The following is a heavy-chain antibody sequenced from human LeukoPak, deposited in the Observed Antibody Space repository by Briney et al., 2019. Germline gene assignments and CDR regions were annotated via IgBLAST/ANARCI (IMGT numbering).Heavy chain of an antibody. J-gene: IGHJ3*02. CDR2: IWYDGSNK. CDR1: RFTFSTYG. CDR3: ARDGPYGSGTDAFDI. Sequence: GGSLRLSCAASRFTFSTYGMHWVRQAPGKGLEWVAVIWYDGSNKYYADSVKGRFTISRDNSKNTLYLQMNSLRAEDTAVYYCARDGPYGSGTDAFDIWGQGTMVTVSS. V-gene: IGHV3-33*01. D-gene: IGHD3-10*01.